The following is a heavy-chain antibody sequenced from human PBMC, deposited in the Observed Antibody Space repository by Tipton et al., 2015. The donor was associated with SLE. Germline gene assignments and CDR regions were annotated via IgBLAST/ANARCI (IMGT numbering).Heavy chain of an antibody. CDR2: IYYSGST. Sequence: LRLSCTVSGGSISSGGYYWSWIRQHPGKGLEWIGYIYYSGSTYYNPSLKSRVTISVDTSKNQFSLKLSSVTAADTAVYHCARDSRSGSFNPEGWFDPWGQGTLVTVSS. V-gene: IGHV4-31*02. J-gene: IGHJ5*02. D-gene: IGHD1-26*01. CDR3: ARDSRSGSFNPEGWFDP. CDR1: GGSISSGGYY.